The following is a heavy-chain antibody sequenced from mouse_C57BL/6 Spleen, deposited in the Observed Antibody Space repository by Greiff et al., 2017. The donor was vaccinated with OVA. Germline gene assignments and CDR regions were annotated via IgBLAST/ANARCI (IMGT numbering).Heavy chain of an antibody. J-gene: IGHJ3*01. CDR2: IYPRDGST. Sequence: QVHVKQSGPELVKPGASVKLSCKASGYTFTSYDINWVKQRPGQGLEWIGWIYPRDGSTKYNEKFKGKATLTVDTSSSTAYMELHSLTSEDSAVYFCARKDYYGNYDWCAYWGQGTLVTVSA. V-gene: IGHV1-85*01. CDR3: ARKDYYGNYDWCAY. CDR1: GYTFTSYD. D-gene: IGHD2-1*01.